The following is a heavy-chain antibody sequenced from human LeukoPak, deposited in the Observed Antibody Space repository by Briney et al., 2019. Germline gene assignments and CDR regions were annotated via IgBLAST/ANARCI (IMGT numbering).Heavy chain of an antibody. D-gene: IGHD5-24*01. Sequence: ASAKVSCKASDYTFTSYGISWVRQAPRQGLEWMGWISTYNGDTKYTHKLQGRVTMPAGTATHTAYLELRSLRSVDPAGKYLSRGWIEMPTVSCDY. CDR1: DYTFTSYG. J-gene: IGHJ4*01. CDR3: SRGWIEMPTVSCDY. V-gene: IGHV1-18*01. CDR2: ISTYNGDT.